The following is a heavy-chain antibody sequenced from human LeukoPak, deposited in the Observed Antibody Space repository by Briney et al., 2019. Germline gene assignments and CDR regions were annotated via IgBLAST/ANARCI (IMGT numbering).Heavy chain of an antibody. Sequence: SETLSLTCTVSGGSISSSSYYWGWIRQPPGKGLGWIGSIYYSGSTYYNPSLKSRVTISVDTSKNQFSLKLSSVTAADTAVYYCARHRMYYYDSSGRGVADAFDIWGQGTMVTVSS. CDR2: IYYSGST. CDR1: GGSISSSSYY. CDR3: ARHRMYYYDSSGRGVADAFDI. D-gene: IGHD3-22*01. J-gene: IGHJ3*02. V-gene: IGHV4-39*01.